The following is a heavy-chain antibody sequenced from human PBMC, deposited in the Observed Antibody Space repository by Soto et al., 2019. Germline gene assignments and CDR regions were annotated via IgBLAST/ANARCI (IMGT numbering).Heavy chain of an antibody. D-gene: IGHD6-6*01. J-gene: IGHJ6*02. CDR1: GFTFSNAW. CDR3: TTFHPGYSSSGYYYYYGMDV. V-gene: IGHV3-15*01. CDR2: IKSKTDGGTT. Sequence: GGSLRLSCAASGFTFSNAWMSWVRQAPGKGLEWVGRIKSKTDGGTTDYAAPVKGRFTISRDDSKNTLYLQMNSLKTEDTAVYYCTTFHPGYSSSGYYYYYGMDVWGQGTTVTVSS.